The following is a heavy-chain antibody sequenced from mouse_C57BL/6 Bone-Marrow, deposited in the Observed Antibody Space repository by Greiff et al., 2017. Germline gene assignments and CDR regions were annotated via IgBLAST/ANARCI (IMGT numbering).Heavy chain of an antibody. D-gene: IGHD1-1*01. Sequence: EVQLVESGGGLVKPGGSPKLSCAASGFTFSSYAMSWVRQTPEKRLEWVATISDGGSYTYYPDNVKGRFTISRDNAKNNLYLQMSHLKSEDTAMYYCARDGYYGSRDFDVWGTGTTVTVSS. V-gene: IGHV5-4*01. CDR3: ARDGYYGSRDFDV. J-gene: IGHJ1*03. CDR2: ISDGGSYT. CDR1: GFTFSSYA.